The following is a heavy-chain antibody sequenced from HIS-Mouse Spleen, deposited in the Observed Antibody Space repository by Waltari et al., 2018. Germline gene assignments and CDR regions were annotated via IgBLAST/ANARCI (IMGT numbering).Heavy chain of an antibody. CDR2: MTPNSGNT. D-gene: IGHD4-4*01. CDR1: GYTFTSYD. V-gene: IGHV1-8*01. CDR3: ARGHDYSNYFDY. Sequence: QVQLVQSGAEVKKPGASVKVSCKASGYTFTSYDINWVRQATGQGLEWMGWMTPNSGNTGYAQKFKGRVTMTRNTSISTAYMELSSLRSEDTAVYYCARGHDYSNYFDYWGQGTLVTVSS. J-gene: IGHJ4*02.